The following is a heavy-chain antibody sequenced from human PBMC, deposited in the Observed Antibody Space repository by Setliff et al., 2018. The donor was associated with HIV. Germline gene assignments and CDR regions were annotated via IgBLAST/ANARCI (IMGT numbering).Heavy chain of an antibody. CDR3: AREARYQDRYYYYMDV. D-gene: IGHD1-20*01. CDR2: ISPKYGGT. J-gene: IGHJ6*03. V-gene: IGHV1-2*02. CDR1: GYSFSDYY. Sequence: ASVKVSCKASGYSFSDYYIHWVRQAPGHGFQWMGWISPKYGGTNYAQNFQGRVTMTRDTSTSTVYMELSSLRSEDTAVYYCAREARYQDRYYYYMDVWGKGTTVTVS.